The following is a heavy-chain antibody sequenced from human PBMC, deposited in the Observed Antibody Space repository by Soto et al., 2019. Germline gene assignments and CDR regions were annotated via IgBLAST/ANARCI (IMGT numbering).Heavy chain of an antibody. Sequence: SGPTLVNPTETLTLTCTVSGFSVSNTRVGVSWIRQPPGKALEWLAHIFSNDEKSYSTSLKSRLTISKDTSKSQLLLTMTNMDPMDTATYYCARTRELYSGYDYWGQGTLVTVSS. CDR2: IFSNDEK. V-gene: IGHV2-26*01. J-gene: IGHJ4*02. D-gene: IGHD5-12*01. CDR1: GFSVSNTRVG. CDR3: ARTRELYSGYDY.